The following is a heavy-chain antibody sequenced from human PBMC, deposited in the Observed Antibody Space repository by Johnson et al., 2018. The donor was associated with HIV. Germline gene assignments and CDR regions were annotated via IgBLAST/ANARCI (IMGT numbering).Heavy chain of an antibody. V-gene: IGHV3-66*02. CDR1: GFTVSSNY. J-gene: IGHJ3*02. CDR3: ASIDPSVAVDI. Sequence: VQLVESGGGLVQPGGSLRLSCAASGFTVSSNYMSWVRQAPGKGLEWVSVIYSGGSTYYADSVKGRFTISRDNSRNTLYLQMNSLRAEDTAVYYWASIDPSVAVDIWGQGTMVIVSS. CDR2: IYSGGST.